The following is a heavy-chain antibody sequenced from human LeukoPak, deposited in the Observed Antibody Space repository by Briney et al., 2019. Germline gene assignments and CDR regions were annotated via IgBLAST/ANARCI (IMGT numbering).Heavy chain of an antibody. J-gene: IGHJ6*03. CDR1: GGTFITYT. CDR2: MNPNSGNT. V-gene: IGHV1-8*03. D-gene: IGHD3/OR15-3a*01. Sequence: ASVKVSCKASGGTFITYTINWVRQATGQGLEWLGWMNPNSGNTGYAQKFQGRVTITRNTSISTAYMELRSLRSEDTAVYYCARAPVWTGYYYYMDVWGKGTTVTVSS. CDR3: ARAPVWTGYYYYMDV.